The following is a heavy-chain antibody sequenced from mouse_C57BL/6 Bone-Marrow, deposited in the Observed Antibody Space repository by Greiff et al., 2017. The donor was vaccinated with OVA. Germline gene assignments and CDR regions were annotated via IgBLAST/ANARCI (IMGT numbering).Heavy chain of an antibody. D-gene: IGHD1-1*01. CDR3: EIYYYPLDY. V-gene: IGHV1-42*01. CDR2: INPSTGGT. Sequence: EVQLQQSGPELVKPGASVKISCKASGYSFTGYYMNWVKQSPEKSLEWIGEINPSTGGTTYNQKFKAKATLTVDKSSSTAYMQLKSLTSEDSAVYYCEIYYYPLDYWGQGTSVTVSS. J-gene: IGHJ4*01. CDR1: GYSFTGYY.